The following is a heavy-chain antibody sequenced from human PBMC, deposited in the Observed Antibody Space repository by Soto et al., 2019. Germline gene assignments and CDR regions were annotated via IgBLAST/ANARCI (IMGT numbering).Heavy chain of an antibody. CDR3: ARQGNGAEGFDY. J-gene: IGHJ4*02. Sequence: GESLKISCKGSGYYFPSYWIGWVRQMPGKGLEWMGIFYPGDSDTRYSPSFQGQVTISADRSISTAYLQWSSLKPSDTAMYYCARQGNGAEGFDYWGQGTLITVSS. CDR1: GYYFPSYW. D-gene: IGHD4-17*01. V-gene: IGHV5-51*01. CDR2: FYPGDSDT.